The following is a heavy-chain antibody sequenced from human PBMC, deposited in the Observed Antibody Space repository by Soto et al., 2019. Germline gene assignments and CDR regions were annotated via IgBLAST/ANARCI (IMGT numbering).Heavy chain of an antibody. CDR3: ARMLGGDYESGWFDP. CDR2: IYYSGST. J-gene: IGHJ5*02. CDR1: GGSISSYY. Sequence: SETLSLTCTVSGGSISSYYWSWIRQPPGKGLEWIGYIYYSGSTNYNPSLKSRVTISVDTSKNQFSLKLSSVTAADTAVYYCARMLGGDYESGWFDPWGQGTLVTVSS. V-gene: IGHV4-59*01. D-gene: IGHD4-17*01.